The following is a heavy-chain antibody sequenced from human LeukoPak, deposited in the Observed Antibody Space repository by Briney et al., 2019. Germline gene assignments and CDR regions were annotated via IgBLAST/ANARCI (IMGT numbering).Heavy chain of an antibody. CDR2: AYGDGSSQ. CDR3: ATGGNFYYGH. CDR1: GFPFSGYG. Sequence: GGSLRLSCAASGFPFSGYGMHWVRQAPGKGLEWVAVAYGDGSSQYYADSVKGRFSISKDISKNTLSLQMNSLRAEDTAVYSCATGGNFYYGHWGQGTLVTVSS. D-gene: IGHD4-17*01. V-gene: IGHV3-33*01. J-gene: IGHJ1*01.